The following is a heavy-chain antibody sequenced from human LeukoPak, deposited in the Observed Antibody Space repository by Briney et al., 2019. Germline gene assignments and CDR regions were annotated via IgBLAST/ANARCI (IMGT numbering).Heavy chain of an antibody. CDR3: VKADYYDTSNYYYRYFQY. D-gene: IGHD3-22*01. V-gene: IGHV3-64D*09. CDR1: GFTSSSYT. J-gene: IGHJ1*01. Sequence: GGSLRLSCSASGFTSSSYTMHWVRQAPGKGLEYVSAISSNGGSTYYADSVKGRFTISRDNSKNTLYLQMSSLRAEDTAVYYCVKADYYDTSNYYYRYFQYWGQGTLVTVSS. CDR2: ISSNGGST.